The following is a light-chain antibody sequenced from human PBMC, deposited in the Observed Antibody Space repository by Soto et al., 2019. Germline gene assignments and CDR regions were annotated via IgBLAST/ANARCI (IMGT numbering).Light chain of an antibody. CDR2: NND. J-gene: IGLJ2*01. CDR3: GTWDSSLSTVAAAV. V-gene: IGLV1-51*01. CDR1: SSNIGSNY. Sequence: QSVLTQPPSVSAAPGQKVTISCSGSSSNIGSNYVCWFRQLPGTAPKLLIYNNDRRPSGIPDRFSGSKSGTSATLGITGLQTGDEADYYCGTWDSSLSTVAAAVFGGGTKLTVL.